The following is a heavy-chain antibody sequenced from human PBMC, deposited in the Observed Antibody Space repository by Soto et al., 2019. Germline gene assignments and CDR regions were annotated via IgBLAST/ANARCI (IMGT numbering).Heavy chain of an antibody. J-gene: IGHJ3*02. V-gene: IGHV3-21*01. D-gene: IGHD4-17*01. CDR1: GFTFSSYS. CDR3: ARDDYGDYSDAFEI. CDR2: ISISSSYI. Sequence: GGSLRLSCAASGFTFSSYSMNWVRQAPGKGLEWVSSISISSSYIYYADSVKGRFTISRDNAKNSLYLQMNSLSAEDTAVDYWARDDYGDYSDAFEIGAQGTMVTASS.